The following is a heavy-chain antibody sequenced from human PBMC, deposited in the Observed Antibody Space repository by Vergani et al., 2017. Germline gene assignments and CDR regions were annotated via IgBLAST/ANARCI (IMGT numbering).Heavy chain of an antibody. CDR1: GYTLNTYD. CDR3: ARAPFRITAAEDYAFDV. V-gene: IGHV1-8*02. Sequence: QVQLVQSGAEVKEPGGSVQASCKASGYTLNTYDINWVRQAAGQGLEWMGWMNPNSGNTGYAQKFQGRVTMTSITSIGTAYMELSGLTSDDTAVYYCARAPFRITAAEDYAFDVWGQGTLVTVSS. CDR2: MNPNSGNT. J-gene: IGHJ3*01. D-gene: IGHD6-13*01.